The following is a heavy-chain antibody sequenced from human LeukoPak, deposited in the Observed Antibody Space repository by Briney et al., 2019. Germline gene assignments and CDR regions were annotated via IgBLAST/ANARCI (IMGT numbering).Heavy chain of an antibody. V-gene: IGHV4-4*02. CDR3: ARDPYSGSYDWFDP. J-gene: IGHJ5*02. Sequence: PSETLSLTCAVSGGSISSRNWWTWVRQPPGQGLEWIGEIHHSGSTNYNPSLKSRVTISLDKSKNQFSLNLNSVTAADTAVYYCARDPYSGSYDWFDPWGQGTLVTVSS. CDR2: IHHSGST. D-gene: IGHD1-26*01. CDR1: GGSISSRNW.